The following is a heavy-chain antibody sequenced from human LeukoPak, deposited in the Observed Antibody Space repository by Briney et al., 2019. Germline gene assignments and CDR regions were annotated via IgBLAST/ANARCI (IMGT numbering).Heavy chain of an antibody. J-gene: IGHJ4*02. D-gene: IGHD5-12*01. CDR3: AKDYGSSGYEILAGPARPPVS. Sequence: GGSLRLSCAASGFTFSTYAVNWVRQAPGKGLEWVSTISGSGDSTYYADSVKGRVTSSRDNSKNTLYLQMNSLRAEDTAVYYCAKDYGSSGYEILAGPARPPVSRGPGKLVTVSS. CDR2: ISGSGDST. CDR1: GFTFSTYA. V-gene: IGHV3-23*01.